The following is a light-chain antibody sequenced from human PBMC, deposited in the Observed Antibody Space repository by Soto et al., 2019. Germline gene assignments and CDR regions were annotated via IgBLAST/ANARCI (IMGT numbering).Light chain of an antibody. CDR2: DVS. V-gene: IGLV2-11*01. Sequence: QSAPTQPRSVSGSPGQSVTISCTGTSSDVGGYNYVSWYQQHPGKAPKVMIYDVSKRPSGVPDRFSGSKSGNTASLTISGLQAEDEADYYCCSYAGSYTLVFGGGTKLTVL. CDR1: SSDVGGYNY. J-gene: IGLJ3*02. CDR3: CSYAGSYTLV.